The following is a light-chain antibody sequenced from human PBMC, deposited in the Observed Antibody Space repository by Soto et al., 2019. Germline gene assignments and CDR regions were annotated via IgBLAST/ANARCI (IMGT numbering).Light chain of an antibody. CDR1: QYVSSH. CDR2: AAT. Sequence: DIEMTQSPSSLSASIGDRVTITCRASQYVSSHLNWYQQKPGKAPKVLIYAATSLQSGVPSRFSGAISGTDFTLTISSLEPEDFAVYYCQQRSNSITFGQGTRLEIK. J-gene: IGKJ5*01. V-gene: IGKV1-39*01. CDR3: QQRSNSIT.